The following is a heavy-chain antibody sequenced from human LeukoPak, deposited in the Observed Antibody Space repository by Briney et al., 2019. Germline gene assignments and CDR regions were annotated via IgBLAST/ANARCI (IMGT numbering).Heavy chain of an antibody. CDR1: GGSFSGYY. CDR3: GRSIAGPYYYDSSGYFRVRSYFDY. D-gene: IGHD3-22*01. V-gene: IGHV4-34*01. CDR2: INHSGST. J-gene: IGHJ4*02. Sequence: SETLSLTCAVYGGSFSGYYWSWIRQPPGKGLEWIGEINHSGSTNYNPSLKSRVTISVDTSKNQFSLKLSSVTAADTAVYYCGRSIAGPYYYDSSGYFRVRSYFDYWGQGTLVTVSS.